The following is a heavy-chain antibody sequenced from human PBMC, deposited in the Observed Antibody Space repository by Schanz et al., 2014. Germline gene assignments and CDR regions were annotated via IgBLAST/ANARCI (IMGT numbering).Heavy chain of an antibody. J-gene: IGHJ5*02. CDR2: IYHSGST. V-gene: IGHV4-4*02. Sequence: QVQLVESGGGVVQPGRSLRLSCAASGFTFSSYAMHWVRQAPGKGLEWIGEIYHSGSTNYNPSLKSRVTISVDKPKKQFSRKVTSMTAADTAVYYCARGHHPHGITVAARGFDPWGQGTLVTVSS. CDR1: GFTFSSYAM. D-gene: IGHD6-19*01. CDR3: ARGHHPHGITVAARGFDP.